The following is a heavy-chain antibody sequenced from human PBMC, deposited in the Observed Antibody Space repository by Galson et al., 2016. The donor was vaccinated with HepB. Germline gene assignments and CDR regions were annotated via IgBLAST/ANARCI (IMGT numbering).Heavy chain of an antibody. V-gene: IGHV4-31*03. CDR1: GGSIISGGYY. CDR3: ARAPCSGGSCYSYYQHYYGIDV. D-gene: IGHD2-15*01. J-gene: IGHJ6*02. Sequence: TLSLTCTVSGGSIISGGYYWSWIRQHPGKGLEWIGYIYYSGSTHYNPSLKSRVTISVDTSKNQFSLRLSSVSAADTAVYYCARAPCSGGSCYSYYQHYYGIDVWGQGATVTVSS. CDR2: IYYSGST.